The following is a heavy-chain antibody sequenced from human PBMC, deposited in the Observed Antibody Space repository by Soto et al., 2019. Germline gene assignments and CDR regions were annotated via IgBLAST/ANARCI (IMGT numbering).Heavy chain of an antibody. CDR1: GFPFSFYS. V-gene: IGHV3-48*02. D-gene: IGHD1-1*01. CDR2: ITSTSSAI. J-gene: IGHJ4*02. Sequence: SLRLSCAASGFPFSFYSMNWVRQAPGKGLEWISYITSTSSAINYADSVRGRFTISRDNAMRSLFLHMNSLRDEDTAVYYCARDGKGAAYTHGPYYFDYWGQG. CDR3: ARDGKGAAYTHGPYYFDY.